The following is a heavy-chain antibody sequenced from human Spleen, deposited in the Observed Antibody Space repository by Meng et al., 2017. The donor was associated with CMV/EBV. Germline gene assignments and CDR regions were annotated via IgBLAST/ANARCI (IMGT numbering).Heavy chain of an antibody. D-gene: IGHD3-10*01. CDR2: VYFTGTT. Sequence: SETLSLTCTVSGASIRSSYWSWIRQAPGKGLEWIGYVYFTGTTKYNASLRSRVTISGDTSKNQFSLRLSSVTAADTAVYYCARGVRSVTDYFDYWGQGTLVTVSS. J-gene: IGHJ4*02. V-gene: IGHV4-59*08. CDR1: GASIRSSY. CDR3: ARGVRSVTDYFDY.